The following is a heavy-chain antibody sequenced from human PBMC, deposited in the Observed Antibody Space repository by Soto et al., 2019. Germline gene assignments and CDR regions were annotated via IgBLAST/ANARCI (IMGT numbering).Heavy chain of an antibody. J-gene: IGHJ4*02. CDR2: ISSSSSTI. Sequence: GGSLRLSCAASGFTFSSYSMNWVRQAPGKGLEWVSYISSSSSTIYYADSVKGRFTISRDNAKTSLYLQMSSLRAEDTAVYYCARGFDDIDYWGQGTLVTVSS. CDR1: GFTFSSYS. V-gene: IGHV3-48*01. CDR3: ARGFDDIDY.